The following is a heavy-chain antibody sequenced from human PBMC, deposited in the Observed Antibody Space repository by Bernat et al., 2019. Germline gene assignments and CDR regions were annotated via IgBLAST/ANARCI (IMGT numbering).Heavy chain of an antibody. Sequence: QVQLVESGGGVVQPGRSLRLSCAASGFTFSSYAMHWVRQAPGKGLEWVAVTSNDEKNKHYADSVKGRFTISRDNSRNTLYLQMSGLRVEDTALYYCAKAYDILTGFDYYMNVWGKGTTVTVSS. J-gene: IGHJ6*03. V-gene: IGHV3-30*15. CDR1: GFTFSSYA. CDR3: AKAYDILTGFDYYMNV. CDR2: TSNDEKNK. D-gene: IGHD3-9*01.